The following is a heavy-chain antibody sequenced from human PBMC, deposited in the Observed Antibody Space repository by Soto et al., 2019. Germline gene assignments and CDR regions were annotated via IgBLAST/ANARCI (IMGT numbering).Heavy chain of an antibody. J-gene: IGHJ4*02. CDR1: GFTFSSYS. Sequence: EVQLVESGGGLVQPGGSLRLSCAASGFTFSSYSMNWVRQAPGKGLEWVSYISSSSSTIYYADSVKGRFTISRDNAKNSLYLQMNSLRDEDTAVYYCARDRHDRSGYYAHFDYWGQGTLVTVSS. V-gene: IGHV3-48*02. D-gene: IGHD3-22*01. CDR3: ARDRHDRSGYYAHFDY. CDR2: ISSSSSTI.